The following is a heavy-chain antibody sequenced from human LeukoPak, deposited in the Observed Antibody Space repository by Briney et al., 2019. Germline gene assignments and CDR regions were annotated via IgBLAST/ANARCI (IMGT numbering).Heavy chain of an antibody. J-gene: IGHJ4*02. Sequence: AGGSLRLSCAASGFTFSSYGMSWVRQAPGKGLEWVSAISGSGGSTYYADSVKGRFTISRDNSKNTLYLQMNSLRAEDTAVYYCAVAGYSSGYYYFDYWGQGTLVTVSS. V-gene: IGHV3-23*01. CDR1: GFTFSSYG. D-gene: IGHD6-19*01. CDR3: AVAGYSSGYYYFDY. CDR2: ISGSGGST.